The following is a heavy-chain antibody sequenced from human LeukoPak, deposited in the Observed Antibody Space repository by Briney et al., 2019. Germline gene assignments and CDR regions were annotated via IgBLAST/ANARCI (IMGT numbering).Heavy chain of an antibody. CDR2: ISGSGGST. CDR1: GFTFDDYG. D-gene: IGHD3-22*01. J-gene: IGHJ6*03. V-gene: IGHV3-23*01. CDR3: AKDSSGYYYLYYYYYYMDV. Sequence: GGSLRLSCAASGFTFDDYGMSWVRQAPGKGLEWVSAISGSGGSTYYADSVKGRFTISRDNSKNTLYLQMNSLRAEDTAVYYCAKDSSGYYYLYYYYYYMDVWGKGTTVTISS.